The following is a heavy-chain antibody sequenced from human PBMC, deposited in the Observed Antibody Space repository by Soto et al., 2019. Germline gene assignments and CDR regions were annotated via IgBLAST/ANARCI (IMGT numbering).Heavy chain of an antibody. CDR1: GGSVSSSSYY. Sequence: NPSETLSLTCTVSGGSVSSSSYYWGWVRQPPGKGLEWIGSVYYSGSTYYNPSLESRVTISVDKSKNQFSLKLMSLSAADTAVYYCGSLEGLATISYYFDYWGQGALVTVSS. J-gene: IGHJ4*02. CDR3: GSLEGLATISYYFDY. CDR2: VYYSGST. V-gene: IGHV4-39*01. D-gene: IGHD3-9*01.